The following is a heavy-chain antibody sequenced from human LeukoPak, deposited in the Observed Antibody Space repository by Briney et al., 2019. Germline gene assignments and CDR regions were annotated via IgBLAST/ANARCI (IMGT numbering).Heavy chain of an antibody. J-gene: IGHJ4*02. CDR3: AKTLAQLAPSFDY. V-gene: IGHV3-23*01. CDR2: IGGSGSST. Sequence: GGSLRLSCAVSGFTFSTYAMGWVRQAPGKGLEWVSSIGGSGSSTYYADSVKGRFTISRDNSKNTLYLQMNSLRAEDTAVYYCAKTLAQLAPSFDYWGQGTLVTVSS. D-gene: IGHD6-6*01. CDR1: GFTFSTYA.